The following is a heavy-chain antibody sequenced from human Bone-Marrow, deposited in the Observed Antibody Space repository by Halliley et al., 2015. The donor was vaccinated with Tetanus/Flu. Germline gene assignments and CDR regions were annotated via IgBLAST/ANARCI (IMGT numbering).Heavy chain of an antibody. CDR1: GYSFTSYW. D-gene: IGHD3-22*01. Sequence: VQLVQSGAEVKKPGESLKISCKGSGYSFTSYWIGWVRQMPGKGLEWMGIIYPGDSDTRYRPSFQGQVTISADKAISTAYLQWSSLKASDTAMYYCARAVGYKSDYYYGMDVWGQGATVTVSS. CDR2: IYPGDSDT. J-gene: IGHJ6*02. V-gene: IGHV5-51*01. CDR3: ARAVGYKSDYYYGMDV.